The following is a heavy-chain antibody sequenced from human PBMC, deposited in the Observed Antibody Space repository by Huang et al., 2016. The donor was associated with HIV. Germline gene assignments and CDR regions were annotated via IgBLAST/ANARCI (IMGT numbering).Heavy chain of an antibody. V-gene: IGHV3-74*01. J-gene: IGHJ3*02. D-gene: IGHD2-15*01. CDR3: ARAGGFEI. CDR2: IKIDGRTT. Sequence: EEHLVESGGGLVQPGGSLRLSCEASGFKFSNYWMQWVRQAPGKGLMWVSRIKIDGRTTDYADSVKGRFTISRDNAKNTLYLQMSSLTAEDTAIYSCARAGGFEIWGQGTVVTVSS. CDR1: GFKFSNYW.